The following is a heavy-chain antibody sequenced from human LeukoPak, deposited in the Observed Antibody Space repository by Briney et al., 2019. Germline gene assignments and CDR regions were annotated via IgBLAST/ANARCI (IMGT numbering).Heavy chain of an antibody. CDR3: AKELRYYYGMDV. V-gene: IGHV3-30*18. Sequence: GRSLRLSCAASGFTFSSYGMHWVRQAPGKGLEWVAVISNDGSNKYYADSVKGRFTISRDNSKNTLYLQMNSLRAEDTAVYYCAKELRYYYGMDVWGQGTTVTVSS. CDR1: GFTFSSYG. J-gene: IGHJ6*02. CDR2: ISNDGSNK.